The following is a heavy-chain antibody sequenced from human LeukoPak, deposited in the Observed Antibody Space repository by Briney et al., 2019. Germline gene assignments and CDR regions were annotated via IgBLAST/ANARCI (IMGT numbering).Heavy chain of an antibody. Sequence: ASVKVSCKASGYIFTSYNMHWVRQAPGRGLEWMGIINPSGGSTRYAQKFQGRVTMTRDTSTSTVYMELSSLRSEDTAVYYCARDFFHRYYDRSGRAFDYWGQGTLVTVSS. J-gene: IGHJ4*02. V-gene: IGHV1-46*01. CDR1: GYIFTSYN. CDR3: ARDFFHRYYDRSGRAFDY. D-gene: IGHD3-22*01. CDR2: INPSGGST.